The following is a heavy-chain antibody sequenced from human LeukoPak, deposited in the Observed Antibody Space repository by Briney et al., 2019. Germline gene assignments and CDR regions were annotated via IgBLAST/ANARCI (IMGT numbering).Heavy chain of an antibody. D-gene: IGHD2-2*01. CDR3: AREPFYCSSTSCYSYYYMDV. Sequence: PSETLSLTCTVSGGSISSGSYYWSWIRQPPGKGLEWIGYIYYSGSTYYNPSLKSRVTISVDTSKNQFSLKLSSVTAADTAVYYCAREPFYCSSTSCYSYYYMDVWGKGTTVTVSS. V-gene: IGHV4-30-4*08. CDR1: GGSISSGSYY. J-gene: IGHJ6*03. CDR2: IYYSGST.